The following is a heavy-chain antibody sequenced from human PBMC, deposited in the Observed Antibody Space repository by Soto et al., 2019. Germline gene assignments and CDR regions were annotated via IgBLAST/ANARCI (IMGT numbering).Heavy chain of an antibody. Sequence: HPGGSLRLSCAASGFTFSNYAMSWVRQAPGKGLEWVSGISAIGGSTYYGGSVKGRFTISRDNSKNTLSLQMNSLRAEDTAVYYCAKDPNXXXVGGFEFWGQGTMVTVSS. J-gene: IGHJ3*01. CDR1: GFTFSNYA. CDR3: AKDPNXXXVGGFEF. CDR2: ISAIGGST. D-gene: IGHD2-15*01. V-gene: IGHV3-23*01.